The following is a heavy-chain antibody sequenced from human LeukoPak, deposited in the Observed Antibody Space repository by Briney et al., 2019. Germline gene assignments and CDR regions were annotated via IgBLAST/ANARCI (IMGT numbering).Heavy chain of an antibody. J-gene: IGHJ4*02. Sequence: GGSLRLSCAASGFTVSSNYMSWVRQAPGKGLEWVSVIYSGGSTYYADSVKGRFTISRDNSKNTLNLQMNSLRAEDTAVYYCARDSGELSAIDYWGQGTLVTVSS. D-gene: IGHD1-26*01. V-gene: IGHV3-53*01. CDR1: GFTVSSNY. CDR2: IYSGGST. CDR3: ARDSGELSAIDY.